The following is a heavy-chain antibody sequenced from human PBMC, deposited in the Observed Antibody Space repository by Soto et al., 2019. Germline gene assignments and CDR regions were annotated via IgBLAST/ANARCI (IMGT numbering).Heavy chain of an antibody. CDR3: ARKSGPPRRYYYYGMDV. D-gene: IGHD6-25*01. J-gene: IGHJ6*02. CDR1: GFTFSSYS. Sequence: HPGGSLRLSCAASGFTFSSYSMSWVRQAPGKGLEWVSAISGSGGSTYYADSVKGRFTISRDNSKNTLYLQMNSLRAEDTAVYYCARKSGPPRRYYYYGMDVWGQGTTVTVSS. V-gene: IGHV3-23*01. CDR2: ISGSGGST.